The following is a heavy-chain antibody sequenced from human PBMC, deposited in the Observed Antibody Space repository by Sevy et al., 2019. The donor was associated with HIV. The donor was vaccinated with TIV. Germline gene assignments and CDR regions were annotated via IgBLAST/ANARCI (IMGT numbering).Heavy chain of an antibody. CDR3: VAGAGYLFDY. J-gene: IGHJ4*02. CDR2: IKKEGSEQ. V-gene: IGHV3-7*01. CDR1: GFTCNQIW. D-gene: IGHD2-21*01. Sequence: GGSLRPSCAAPGFTCNQIWMNWVRQTPGKGLEWAAIIKKEGSEQYYVGCVEGRFTISRDNAQNSLSVQMNSLRVEDTAVYYCVAGAGYLFDYWGQGTLVTVSS.